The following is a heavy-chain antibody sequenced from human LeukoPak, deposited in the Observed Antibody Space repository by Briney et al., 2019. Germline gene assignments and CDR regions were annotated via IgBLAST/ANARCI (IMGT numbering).Heavy chain of an antibody. CDR2: IIPIFGTA. CDR3: ARALSPLTSYTLGY. J-gene: IGHJ4*02. Sequence: EASVKVSCTASGGTFSSYAISWVRQAPGQGLEWMGGIIPIFGTANYAQKFQGRVTITADESTSTAYMELSSLRSEDTAVYYCARALSPLTSYTLGYWGQGTLVTVSS. CDR1: GGTFSSYA. V-gene: IGHV1-69*13. D-gene: IGHD1-26*01.